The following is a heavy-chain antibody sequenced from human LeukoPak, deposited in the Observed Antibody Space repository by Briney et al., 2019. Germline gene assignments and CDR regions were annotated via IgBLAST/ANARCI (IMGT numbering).Heavy chain of an antibody. V-gene: IGHV4-59*08. CDR2: IYYSGST. CDR1: CGSISTYY. Sequence: PSETLSLTCTVSCGSISTYYWSWIRQPPGKGLEWIGYIYYSGSTSYSPSLKSRVTISVDTSKNQFSLKLSSVAAADTAVYCCARHAAHRNFDYWGQGTLVTVSS. D-gene: IGHD6-25*01. J-gene: IGHJ4*02. CDR3: ARHAAHRNFDY.